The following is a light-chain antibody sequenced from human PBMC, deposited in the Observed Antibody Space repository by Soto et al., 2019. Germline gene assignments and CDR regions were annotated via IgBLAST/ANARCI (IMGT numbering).Light chain of an antibody. J-gene: IGKJ1*01. CDR1: QSISSNY. Sequence: EIVLTQSPGTLSLSPGERATLSCRASQSISSNYLAWYQQKPGQAPRLLIYDASNRATGIPDRFRGSGSGTDFTLTIRRLEPEDLAVYYCQQYGSSPWTFGQGTKVEIK. CDR2: DAS. V-gene: IGKV3-20*01. CDR3: QQYGSSPWT.